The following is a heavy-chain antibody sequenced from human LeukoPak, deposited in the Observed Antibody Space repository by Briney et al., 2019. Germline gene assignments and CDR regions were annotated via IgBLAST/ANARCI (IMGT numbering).Heavy chain of an antibody. J-gene: IGHJ4*02. CDR3: VGRGLYGGTWLFEY. CDR2: IYHDRTT. CDR1: GDSITAPKW. Sequence: PSETLSLTCTVSGDSITAPKWWSWVRQAPGEGLEWIGEIYHDRTTSFNPSLKSRLTISVDKSANQFFLNRNSVSATDTAVYYCVGRGLYGGTWLFEYWGQGALVTVSS. V-gene: IGHV4-4*02. D-gene: IGHD2-8*01.